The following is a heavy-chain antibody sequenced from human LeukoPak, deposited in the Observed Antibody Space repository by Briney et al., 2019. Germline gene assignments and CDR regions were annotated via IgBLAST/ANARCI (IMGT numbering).Heavy chain of an antibody. J-gene: IGHJ4*02. CDR2: IYHSGST. Sequence: SETLSLTCTVSGGSISSYYWSWIRQPPGKGLEWIGYIYHSGSTYYNPSLKSRVTISVDRSKYQFSVKLSSVTAADTAVYYCARGKIMITFGGVNGFDYWGQGTLVTVSS. V-gene: IGHV4-59*12. CDR1: GGSISSYY. CDR3: ARGKIMITFGGVNGFDY. D-gene: IGHD3-16*01.